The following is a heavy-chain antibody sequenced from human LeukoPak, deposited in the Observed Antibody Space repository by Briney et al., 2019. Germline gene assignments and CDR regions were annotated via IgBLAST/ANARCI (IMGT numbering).Heavy chain of an antibody. Sequence: GGSLRLSCAASGFRLGSYWMTWVRQAPGKGLEWVANIKQDGRTAYYVDSVKGRFTISRDNAKNSLYLQMNRLRVEDTAVYYCASDPPWENDAFDIWGQGTVVTVSS. V-gene: IGHV3-7*01. CDR2: IKQDGRTA. D-gene: IGHD1-26*01. J-gene: IGHJ3*02. CDR1: GFRLGSYW. CDR3: ASDPPWENDAFDI.